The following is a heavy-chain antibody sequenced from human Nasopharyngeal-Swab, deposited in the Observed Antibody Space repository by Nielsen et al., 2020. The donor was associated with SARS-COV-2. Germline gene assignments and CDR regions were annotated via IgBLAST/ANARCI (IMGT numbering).Heavy chain of an antibody. CDR3: ARVYYGSGSS. V-gene: IGHV3-66*01. CDR1: GFTVSSNY. Sequence: GESLKISCAASGFTVSSNYMSWVRQAPGKGLEWVSVIYSGGSTYYADSVKGRFTISRDNSKNTLYLQMNSLRAKDTAVYYCARVYYGSGSSWGQGTLVTVSS. D-gene: IGHD3-10*01. J-gene: IGHJ4*02. CDR2: IYSGGST.